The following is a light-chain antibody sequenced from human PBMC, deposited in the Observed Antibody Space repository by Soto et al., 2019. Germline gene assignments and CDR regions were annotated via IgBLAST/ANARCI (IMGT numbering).Light chain of an antibody. Sequence: SYELTQALSVSMALGQTARITCGGNNIGSKNVHWYQQKPGKAPVLVIYRDSNRPSGIPERFSGSNSGNTATLTISRAQAGDEADYYCQVWDSSTGVFGGGTKLTVL. CDR3: QVWDSSTGV. J-gene: IGLJ2*01. V-gene: IGLV3-9*01. CDR2: RDS. CDR1: NIGSKN.